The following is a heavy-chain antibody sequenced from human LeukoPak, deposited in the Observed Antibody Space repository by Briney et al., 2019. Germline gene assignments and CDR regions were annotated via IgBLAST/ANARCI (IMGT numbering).Heavy chain of an antibody. CDR2: ISSGSSTI. V-gene: IGHV3-48*01. J-gene: IGHJ4*02. CDR1: GFTFNAYS. CDR3: AKKGAIAARPNDY. Sequence: GGSLRLSCAASGFTFNAYSMNWVRQAPGKGLEWLSYISSGSSTIYYADSVKGRFTVSRDNSKNTLYLQMNSLRAEDTAVYYCAKKGAIAARPNDYWGQGTLVTVSS. D-gene: IGHD6-6*01.